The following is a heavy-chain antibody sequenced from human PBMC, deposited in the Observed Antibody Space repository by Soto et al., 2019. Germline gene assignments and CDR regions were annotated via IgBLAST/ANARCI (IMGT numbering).Heavy chain of an antibody. CDR1: GGSISSGDYY. D-gene: IGHD4-17*01. Sequence: PSETLSLTCTVSGGSISSGDYYWSWIRQPPGKGLEWIGYIYYSGSTYYNPSLKSRVTISVDTSKNQFSLKLSSVTAADTAVYYCASEPHVYGDYRNAFDIWGQGTMVTVSS. V-gene: IGHV4-30-4*01. J-gene: IGHJ3*02. CDR2: IYYSGST. CDR3: ASEPHVYGDYRNAFDI.